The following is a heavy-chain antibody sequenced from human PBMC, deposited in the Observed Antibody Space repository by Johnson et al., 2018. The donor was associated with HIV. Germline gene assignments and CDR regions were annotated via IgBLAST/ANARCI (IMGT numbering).Heavy chain of an antibody. V-gene: IGHV3-23*01. CDR3: ALERGGDSAFDF. Sequence: VLLLESGGGSVQPGGSLRLSCAASGFTFSSYAMSWVRQAPGKGLEWVSAISSNGGSTYYANSVKGRFTISRDNSKNTLYLQMTSLRAEDTALYYCALERGGDSAFDFWGQGTMVTVSS. D-gene: IGHD3-16*01. CDR1: GFTFSSYA. CDR2: ISSNGGST. J-gene: IGHJ3*01.